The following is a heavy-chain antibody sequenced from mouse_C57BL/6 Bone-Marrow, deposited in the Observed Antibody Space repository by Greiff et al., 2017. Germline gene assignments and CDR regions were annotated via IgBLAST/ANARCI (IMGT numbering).Heavy chain of an antibody. CDR2: ISGGGGNT. CDR3: ERQGRLRQAMDY. J-gene: IGHJ4*01. CDR1: GFTFSSYT. D-gene: IGHD2-4*01. Sequence: EVQVVESGGGLVKPGGSLKLSCAASGFTFSSYTMSWVRQTPEKRLEWVATISGGGGNTYYPDSVKGRFTISRDNAKNTLYLQMSRLRSEDTAWYCGERQGRLRQAMDYWGPGTSVTVSS. V-gene: IGHV5-9*01.